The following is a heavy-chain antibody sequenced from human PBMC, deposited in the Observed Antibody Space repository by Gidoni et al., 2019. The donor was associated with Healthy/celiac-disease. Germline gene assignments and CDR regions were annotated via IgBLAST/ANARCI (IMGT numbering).Heavy chain of an antibody. V-gene: IGHV3-30*18. Sequence: QVQLVESGGGVVQPGRSLRLSCAASGFTFSSYGMPWVRQAPGKGLEWVAVISYDGSNKYYADSVKGRFTISRDNSKNTLYLQMNSLRAEDTAVYYCAKDDDYGDYEESSPGEGYWGQGTLVTVSS. J-gene: IGHJ4*02. D-gene: IGHD4-17*01. CDR3: AKDDDYGDYEESSPGEGY. CDR2: ISYDGSNK. CDR1: GFTFSSYG.